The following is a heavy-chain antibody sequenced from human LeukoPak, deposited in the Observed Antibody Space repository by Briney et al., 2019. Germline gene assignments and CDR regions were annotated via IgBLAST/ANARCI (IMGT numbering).Heavy chain of an antibody. J-gene: IGHJ5*02. CDR2: IYYSGST. CDR3: ARDAAGTWDNWFDP. V-gene: IGHV4-59*01. CDR1: GGSISSYY. D-gene: IGHD6-13*01. Sequence: SETLSLTCTVSGGSISSYYWSWIRQPPGKGLEWIGYIYYSGSTNYNPSLKSRVTISVDTSKSQFSLKLSSATAADTAVYYCARDAAGTWDNWFDPWGQGTLVTVSS.